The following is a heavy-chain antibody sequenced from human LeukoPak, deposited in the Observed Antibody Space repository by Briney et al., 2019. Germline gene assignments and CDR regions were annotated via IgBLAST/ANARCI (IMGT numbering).Heavy chain of an antibody. CDR2: IKQDGSEK. CDR1: GFTFSSYW. CDR3: ARVSQIYGSGSYYYFDY. D-gene: IGHD3-10*01. V-gene: IGHV3-7*03. J-gene: IGHJ4*02. Sequence: GGSLRLSCAASGFTFSSYWMSWVRQAPGKGLEWVANIKQDGSEKYYVDPVKGRFTISRDNAKTSLYLQMNSLRAEDTAVYYCARVSQIYGSGSYYYFDYWGQGTLVTVSS.